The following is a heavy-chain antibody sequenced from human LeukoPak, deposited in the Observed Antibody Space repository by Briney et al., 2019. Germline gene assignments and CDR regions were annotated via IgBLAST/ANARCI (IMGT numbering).Heavy chain of an antibody. V-gene: IGHV3-74*01. D-gene: IGHD2-21*02. CDR1: GFTFSSYW. Sequence: GSLRLSCAASGFTFSSYWMHWVRQAPGKGLVWVSRITSDGSSTTYADSVKGRFTISRDNAKNTLYLQMNSLRAEDTAVYYCARNPSCGGDCYSLDYWGQGTLVTVSS. J-gene: IGHJ4*02. CDR2: ITSDGSST. CDR3: ARNPSCGGDCYSLDY.